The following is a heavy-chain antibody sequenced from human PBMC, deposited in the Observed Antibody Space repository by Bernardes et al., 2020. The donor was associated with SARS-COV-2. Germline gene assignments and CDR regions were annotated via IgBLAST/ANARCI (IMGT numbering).Heavy chain of an antibody. CDR3: ARESDITVVPAAIRAIDI. D-gene: IGHD2-2*02. CDR2: IYTSGTT. CDR1: GGSMTTSY. V-gene: IGHV4-4*07. Sequence: SATLALTCTVSGGSMTTSYWSWIRQPAGKRLEWIGRIYTSGTTSYNPSLKSRVSLSVDTSKKEFSLRLSSVTAADTAMYYCARESDITVVPAAIRAIDIWGPGTMVTVSS. J-gene: IGHJ3*02.